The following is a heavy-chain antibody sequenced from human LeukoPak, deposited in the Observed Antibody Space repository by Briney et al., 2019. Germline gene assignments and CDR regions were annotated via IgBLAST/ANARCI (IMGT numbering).Heavy chain of an antibody. CDR3: AKVRYTYGIMDV. Sequence: GGSLRLSCAASGFTFSSYVMSWGRHAPAKGLEGVSAISGSGGSTYYADSVKGRFTISRDNSKNTLYLQLITLRAPDTYAYACAKVRYTYGIMDVWGQGTPVTVSS. V-gene: IGHV3-23*01. CDR1: GFTFSSYV. CDR2: ISGSGGST. J-gene: IGHJ6*02. D-gene: IGHD5-18*01.